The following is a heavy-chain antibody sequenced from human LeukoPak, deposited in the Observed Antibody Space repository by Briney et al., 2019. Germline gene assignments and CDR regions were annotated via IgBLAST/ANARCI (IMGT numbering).Heavy chain of an antibody. CDR1: GFPFSSYS. D-gene: IGHD6-13*01. CDR3: ARASSYSSSWYGEVDYFDY. J-gene: IGHJ4*02. CDR2: ISSSSSYI. Sequence: GGSLRLPCAASGFPFSSYSMNWARQAPGKGLEWGSSISSSSSYIYYADSVKGRFTISRDNAKNSLYLQMNSLRAEDTAVYYCARASSYSSSWYGEVDYFDYWGQGTLVTVSS. V-gene: IGHV3-21*01.